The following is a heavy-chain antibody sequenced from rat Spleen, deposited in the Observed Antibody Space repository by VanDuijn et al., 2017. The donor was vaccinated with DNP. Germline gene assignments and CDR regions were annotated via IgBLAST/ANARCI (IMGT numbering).Heavy chain of an antibody. J-gene: IGHJ2*01. CDR3: IRWNSGHFDY. CDR1: GFTFSDYY. D-gene: IGHD4-3*01. V-gene: IGHV5-22*01. Sequence: EVQLVESGGGLVQPGRSLKLSCAASGFTFSDYYMAWVHQAPTKGLEWVAYIGSDGYAPYYGDSVKGRFTISRDNAKSTLYLQMNSLRYEDMATYYCIRWNSGHFDYWGQGVMVTVSS. CDR2: IGSDGYAP.